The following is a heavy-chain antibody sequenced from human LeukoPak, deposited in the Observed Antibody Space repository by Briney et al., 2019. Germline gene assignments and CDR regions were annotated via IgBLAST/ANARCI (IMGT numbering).Heavy chain of an antibody. CDR1: GVSFSGYT. D-gene: IGHD4-17*01. CDR3: AKGSRYGDYGDYYYYFGMDV. CDR2: ISGSGGST. V-gene: IGHV3-23*01. J-gene: IGHJ6*04. Sequence: GGALRLSCAASGVSFSGYTMSWVRQAPGGRREWGSAISGSGGSTYNADSVKGRFTISTENSKNTLYLQMNSLRAEDEAVYYCAKGSRYGDYGDYYYYFGMDVWGKGTTVTVSS.